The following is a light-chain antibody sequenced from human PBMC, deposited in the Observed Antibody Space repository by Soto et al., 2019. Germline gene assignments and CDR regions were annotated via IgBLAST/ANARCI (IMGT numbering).Light chain of an antibody. V-gene: IGLV2-11*01. CDR3: FSFAGSYEV. CDR1: SSDVGAYDY. J-gene: IGLJ3*02. CDR2: DVN. Sequence: QSALTQPRSVSESPGQSVTISCTGTSSDVGAYDYVSWYQQHPGKVPKLMIYDVNKRPSGVPDRFSGSKSGKTAFLTISGLRAEDEADYYCFSFAGSYEVFGGGTKLPVL.